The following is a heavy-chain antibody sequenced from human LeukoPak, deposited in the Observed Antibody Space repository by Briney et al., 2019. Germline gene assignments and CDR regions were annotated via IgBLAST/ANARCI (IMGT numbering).Heavy chain of an antibody. CDR3: ARDRHSSSWYKPTDSGHWFDP. D-gene: IGHD6-13*01. CDR2: IYHSGST. J-gene: IGHJ5*02. V-gene: IGHV4-38-2*02. CDR1: GYSISSGYY. Sequence: SETLSLTCTVSGYSISSGYYWGWLRQPPGKGLEWIGSIYHSGSTYYNPSLKSRVTISVDTSKNQFSLKLSSVTAADTAVYYCARDRHSSSWYKPTDSGHWFDPWGQGTLVTVSS.